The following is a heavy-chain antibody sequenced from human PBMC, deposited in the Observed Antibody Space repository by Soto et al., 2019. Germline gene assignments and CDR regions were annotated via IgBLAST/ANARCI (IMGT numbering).Heavy chain of an antibody. V-gene: IGHV1-2*02. CDR1: GYTFSDYY. CDR2: ISPKSGGT. Sequence: QVQLVQSGAEVQKPGASVKVSCKASGYTFSDYYVHWVRQAPGQGLEWMGWISPKSGGTNYAQKFQGRVPMTRDTSIFTAYMELSRLRSDDTAVYYCTRNAFYYNSSGYHDGFDIWGQGTLVTVSS. D-gene: IGHD3-22*01. CDR3: TRNAFYYNSSGYHDGFDI. J-gene: IGHJ3*02.